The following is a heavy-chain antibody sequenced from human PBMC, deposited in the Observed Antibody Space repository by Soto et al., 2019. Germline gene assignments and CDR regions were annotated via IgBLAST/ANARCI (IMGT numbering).Heavy chain of an antibody. Sequence: QVQLVESGAGMVQPGRSLRLSCAASGFSFSSFGMHWVRQSPGKGPEWVAQIWFDGSNTFYTTAVKGRFTISRDNARNTLYLEMNSLRAEDTAVYYCGRGYNYADYWGRGTQVTVS. CDR1: GFSFSSFG. J-gene: IGHJ4*01. V-gene: IGHV3-33*03. D-gene: IGHD5-18*01. CDR2: IWFDGSNT. CDR3: GRGYNYADY.